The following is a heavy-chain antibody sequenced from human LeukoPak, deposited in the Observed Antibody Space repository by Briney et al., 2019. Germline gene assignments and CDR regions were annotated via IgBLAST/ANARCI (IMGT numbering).Heavy chain of an antibody. Sequence: GGSLRLSCAASGFTFSSYWMHWVRQAPGKGLVWVSRINSDGSSTSYSDSVKGRFTISRDNAKNTLYLQMNSLRAEDTAVYYCARDLAVAGRGFYYYYYGMDVWGQGTTVTVSS. CDR3: ARDLAVAGRGFYYYYYGMDV. CDR1: GFTFSSYW. D-gene: IGHD6-19*01. CDR2: INSDGSST. J-gene: IGHJ6*02. V-gene: IGHV3-74*01.